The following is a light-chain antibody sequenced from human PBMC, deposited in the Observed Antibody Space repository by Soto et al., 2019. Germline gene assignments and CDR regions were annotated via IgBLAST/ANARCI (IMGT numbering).Light chain of an antibody. Sequence: DIQMTQSPSSLSASVGDEVTITCRASQTIMTYLNWYQLKPGKPPRLLIYAASSLQSGVPSRFSGSGSGTDFTLTRSRLQPEDFATYSCQQSYNSPQTFGQGTKVEIK. V-gene: IGKV1-39*01. CDR1: QTIMTY. CDR2: AAS. CDR3: QQSYNSPQT. J-gene: IGKJ1*01.